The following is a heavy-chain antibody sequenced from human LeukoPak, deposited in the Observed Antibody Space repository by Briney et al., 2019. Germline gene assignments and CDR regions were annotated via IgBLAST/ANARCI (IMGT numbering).Heavy chain of an antibody. CDR1: GFTFSSYG. CDR2: ISYDGSIK. J-gene: IGHJ4*02. D-gene: IGHD5-12*01. V-gene: IGHV3-30*18. CDR3: AKKSYSGYDSAPFDY. Sequence: PGGSLRLSRATSGFTFSSYGMHWVRQAPGKGLEGGAVISYDGSIKYYADSVKGRFTISGDNSKNTLYLQMDSLRAEDTAVYYCAKKSYSGYDSAPFDYWGQGTLVTVSS.